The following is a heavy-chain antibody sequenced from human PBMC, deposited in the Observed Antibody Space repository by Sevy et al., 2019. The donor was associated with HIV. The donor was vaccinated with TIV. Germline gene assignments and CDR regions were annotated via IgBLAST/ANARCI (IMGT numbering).Heavy chain of an antibody. D-gene: IGHD3-3*01. CDR3: ARDITIFGVVIKYFDY. V-gene: IGHV3-7*03. Sequence: GGPRKLSVAASRLPFVNYWISWVRRAPGRGREGLPNIKQDGREKYYVDSVKGRFTISRDNAKNSLYLQMNSLRAEDTAVYYCARDITIFGVVIKYFDYWGQGTLVTVSS. CDR1: RLPFVNYW. J-gene: IGHJ4*02. CDR2: IKQDGREK.